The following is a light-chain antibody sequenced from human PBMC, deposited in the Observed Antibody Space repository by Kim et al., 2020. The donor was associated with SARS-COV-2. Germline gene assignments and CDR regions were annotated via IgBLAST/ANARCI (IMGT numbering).Light chain of an antibody. CDR1: SSDIGALNY. CDR3: SSYTTDSTLV. V-gene: IGLV2-14*03. J-gene: IGLJ1*01. CDR2: DVN. Sequence: SALTQPASVSGSPGQSVTLSCNGTSSDIGALNYVSWYQQHPGKPPKLVISDVNNRPSGVSDRFSGSKSGNTASLSIFGLQTEDEADYYCSSYTTDSTLVFGGGTKVTVL.